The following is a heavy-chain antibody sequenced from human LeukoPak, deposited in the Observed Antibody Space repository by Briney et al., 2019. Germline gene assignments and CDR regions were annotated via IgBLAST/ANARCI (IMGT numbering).Heavy chain of an antibody. CDR2: IQPDGSEQ. J-gene: IGHJ5*02. CDR3: ASQSYARFDP. CDR1: GFTVSSNS. D-gene: IGHD3-16*01. V-gene: IGHV3-7*01. Sequence: GGSLRLSCTVSGFTVSSNSMSWVRQAPGKGLEWVGNIQPDGSEQYPVDSVKGRFTISRDNARNPLFLQMNSLRVEDTAVYYCASQSYARFDPWGQGTLVTVSS.